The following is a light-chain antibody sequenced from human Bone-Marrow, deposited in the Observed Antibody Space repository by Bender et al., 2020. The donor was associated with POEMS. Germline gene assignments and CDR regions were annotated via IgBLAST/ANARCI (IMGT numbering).Light chain of an antibody. J-gene: IGLJ3*02. Sequence: QSELTQPPSVSGAPGQRVTISCTGSRSNIGAGFGVNWYQHLPGTAPKLLIYANINRPSEIPDRFSGSQSGTSASLAITGLQSEDEAAYFCQSYDSDLNGWVFGGGTKLTVL. CDR2: ANI. CDR3: QSYDSDLNGWV. CDR1: RSNIGAGFG. V-gene: IGLV1-40*01.